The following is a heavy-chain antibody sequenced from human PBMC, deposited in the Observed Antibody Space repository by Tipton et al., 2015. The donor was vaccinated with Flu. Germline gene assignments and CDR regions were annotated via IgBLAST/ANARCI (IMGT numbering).Heavy chain of an antibody. D-gene: IGHD1-20*01. CDR3: ERIIGSGNYDYAVDV. J-gene: IGHJ6*02. CDR2: IGSNGVTR. CDR1: GFTFSRYE. V-gene: IGHV3-48*03. Sequence: VQSGGSLRLSCAGSGFTFSRYEMNWVRQAPGKGLEWISYIGSNGVTRYYADSVRVRFTTSRDNAKNSLNLQMDSLRAEDTALYYCERIIGSGNYDYAVDVWGHGTAVSVS.